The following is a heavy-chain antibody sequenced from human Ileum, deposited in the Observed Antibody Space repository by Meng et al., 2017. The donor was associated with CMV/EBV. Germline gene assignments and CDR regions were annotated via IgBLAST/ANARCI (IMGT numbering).Heavy chain of an antibody. D-gene: IGHD6-6*01. Sequence: GESLKISCAASGFTVSSNYMSWVRQAPGKGLEWVSVIYSGGSTYYADSVKGRFTISRDNSKNTLYLQMNSLRAEDTAVYYCASRSSSAGDFDYWGQGTRVTVSS. V-gene: IGHV3-66*02. J-gene: IGHJ4*02. CDR3: ASRSSSAGDFDY. CDR1: GFTVSSNY. CDR2: IYSGGST.